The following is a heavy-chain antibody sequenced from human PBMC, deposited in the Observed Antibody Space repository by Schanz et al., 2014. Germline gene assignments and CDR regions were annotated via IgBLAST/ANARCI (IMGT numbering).Heavy chain of an antibody. CDR2: ISGTTTYT. D-gene: IGHD6-13*01. Sequence: QVQLVESGGGLVKPGGSLRLSCAASGFTFRDYYMSWIRQAPGKGLEWVSYISGTTTYTNYADSVKGRFTISRDNSENTLYLQMNSLRAEDTAVYYCAREQIMAAAGLVDYWGHGTLVTVSS. J-gene: IGHJ4*01. V-gene: IGHV3-11*05. CDR1: GFTFRDYY. CDR3: AREQIMAAAGLVDY.